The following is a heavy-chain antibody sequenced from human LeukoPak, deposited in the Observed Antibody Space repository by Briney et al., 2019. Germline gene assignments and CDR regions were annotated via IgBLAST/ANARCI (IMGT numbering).Heavy chain of an antibody. CDR2: ISYDGSNK. CDR3: AKGDVAAGYYGMDV. V-gene: IGHV3-30*18. D-gene: IGHD6-13*01. CDR1: GFTFNNYG. Sequence: GRSLRLSCAASGFTFNNYGMHWVRQAPAKGLEWVAVISYDGSNKYYADSVKGRFTISRDNSKNTLYLQMNSLRAEDTAVYYCAKGDVAAGYYGMDVWGQGTTVTVSS. J-gene: IGHJ6*02.